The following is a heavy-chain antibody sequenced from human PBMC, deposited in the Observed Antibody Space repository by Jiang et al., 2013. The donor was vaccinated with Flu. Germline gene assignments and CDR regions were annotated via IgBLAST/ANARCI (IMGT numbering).Heavy chain of an antibody. CDR2: TYYRSKWYN. CDR3: ARDLPPRPSVIAVAGILFDP. J-gene: IGHJ5*02. D-gene: IGHD6-19*01. CDR1: GDSVSSNSAA. Sequence: QTLSLTCAISGDSVSSNSAAWNWIRQSPSRGLEWLGRTYYRSKWYNDYAVSVKSRITINPDTSKNQFSLQLNSVTLEDTAVYYCARDLPPRPSVIAVAGILFDPWGQGTLVTVSS. V-gene: IGHV6-1*01.